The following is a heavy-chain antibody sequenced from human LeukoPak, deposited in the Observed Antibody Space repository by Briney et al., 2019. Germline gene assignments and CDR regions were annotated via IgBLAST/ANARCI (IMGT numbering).Heavy chain of an antibody. D-gene: IGHD1-20*01. Sequence: PGGSLRLSCTVSGFTVSSNSMSWVRQAPGKGLEWVSFIYSDNTHYPDSVKGRFTISRDNSKNTLYLQMNSLRAEDTAVYYCARGGNWNDVRDFDYWGQGTLVTVSS. V-gene: IGHV3-53*01. CDR2: IYSDNT. CDR1: GFTVSSNS. CDR3: ARGGNWNDVRDFDY. J-gene: IGHJ4*02.